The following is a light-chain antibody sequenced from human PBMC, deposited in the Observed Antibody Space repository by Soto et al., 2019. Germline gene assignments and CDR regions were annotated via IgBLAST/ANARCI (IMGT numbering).Light chain of an antibody. J-gene: IGKJ1*01. CDR3: QQYNNWPPVT. CDR2: GAS. Sequence: TVSPGERATHSCRASQSVSSKLAWYQQKPGQAPRLSISGASSRATGIPDRFSGSGSGTEFTLTINSLQSEDFALYYCQQYNNWPPVTFGQGTKVDIK. V-gene: IGKV3D-15*01. CDR1: QSVSSK.